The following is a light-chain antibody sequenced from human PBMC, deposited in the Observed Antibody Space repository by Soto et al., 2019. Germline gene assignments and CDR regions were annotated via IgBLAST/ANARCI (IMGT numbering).Light chain of an antibody. Sequence: QSALTQPASVSGSPGQSITISCTGTSSDVGGYHYVSWYQQHPGKAPKLMIYEVSNRPSGVSNRFSGSKSGNTASLTISGLQAEYEADYYCTSYTTSSTHWVFGGGTKVTVL. V-gene: IGLV2-14*01. CDR3: TSYTTSSTHWV. CDR2: EVS. CDR1: SSDVGGYHY. J-gene: IGLJ3*02.